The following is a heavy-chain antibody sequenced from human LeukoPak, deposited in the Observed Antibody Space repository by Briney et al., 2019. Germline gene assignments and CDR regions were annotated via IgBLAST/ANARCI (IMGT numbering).Heavy chain of an antibody. J-gene: IGHJ4*02. Sequence: GGSLRLSCAASGFTVSSNYMSWVRQAPGKGLVWVSVIYSGGSTYYADSVKGRFTISRDNSKNTLYLQMNSLRAEDTAVYYCASSHYYGSGSYSPLDYWGQGTLVTVSS. CDR3: ASSHYYGSGSYSPLDY. CDR2: IYSGGST. D-gene: IGHD3-10*01. CDR1: GFTVSSNY. V-gene: IGHV3-53*01.